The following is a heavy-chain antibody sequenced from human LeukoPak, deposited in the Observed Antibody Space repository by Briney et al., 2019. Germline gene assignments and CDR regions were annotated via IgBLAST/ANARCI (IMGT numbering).Heavy chain of an antibody. CDR3: AKVSLNMVNDAFDI. V-gene: IGHV3-23*01. D-gene: IGHD4/OR15-4a*01. CDR2: ISDTGNT. Sequence: PGGSLRLSCAASGFTLSSYAMSWVRQAPGKGLEWVSAISDTGNTYHADSVKGRFTISRDNSKNTLYLQMNGLRAEDTAMYYCAKVSLNMVNDAFDIWGQGTMVSVSS. J-gene: IGHJ3*02. CDR1: GFTLSSYA.